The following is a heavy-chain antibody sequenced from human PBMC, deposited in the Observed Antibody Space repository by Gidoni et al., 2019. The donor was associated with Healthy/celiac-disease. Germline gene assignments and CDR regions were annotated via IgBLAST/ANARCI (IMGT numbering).Heavy chain of an antibody. Sequence: EVQLVQSGAEVKKPGESLKISCRGSGYSFTSYWSGWVRQMPGKGREWMGIIYPGDSDTRYSPSFQGQVTISADKSISTAYLQWSSLKASDTAMYYCARHGQLEVYAFDIWGQGTMVTVSS. CDR2: IYPGDSDT. J-gene: IGHJ3*02. CDR3: ARHGQLEVYAFDI. V-gene: IGHV5-51*01. D-gene: IGHD1-1*01. CDR1: GYSFTSYW.